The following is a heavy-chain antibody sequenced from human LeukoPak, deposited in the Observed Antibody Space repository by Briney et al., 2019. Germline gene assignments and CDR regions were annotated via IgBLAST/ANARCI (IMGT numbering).Heavy chain of an antibody. CDR2: ITSSGTYI. Sequence: PGGSLRLSCAASGFTFSASDMNWVRQAPGKAMEWVSSITSSGTYIFYADSVKGRFTISRDNAKNSLYLQMDSLGPEDTAVYYCARDPYSGNYGNDYYYYMDVWGKGTTVTISS. V-gene: IGHV3-21*01. CDR1: GFTFSASD. CDR3: ARDPYSGNYGNDYYYYMDV. J-gene: IGHJ6*03. D-gene: IGHD1-26*01.